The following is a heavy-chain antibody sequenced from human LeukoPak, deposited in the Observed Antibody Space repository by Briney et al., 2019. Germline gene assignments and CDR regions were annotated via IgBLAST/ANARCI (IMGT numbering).Heavy chain of an antibody. CDR1: GGSISSYY. Sequence: SETLSLTCTVSGGSISSYYWSWIRQPPGKGLEWIGYIYYSGSTNYNPSLKSRVTISVDTSKNQFSLKLSSVTAADTAVYYCASGLYSSSWFGPDWYFDLWGRGTLVTVSS. CDR2: IYYSGST. D-gene: IGHD6-13*01. J-gene: IGHJ2*01. CDR3: ASGLYSSSWFGPDWYFDL. V-gene: IGHV4-59*01.